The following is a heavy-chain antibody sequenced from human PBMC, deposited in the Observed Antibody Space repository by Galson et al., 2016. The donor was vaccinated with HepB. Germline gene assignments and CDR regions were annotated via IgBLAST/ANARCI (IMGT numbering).Heavy chain of an antibody. Sequence: SLRLSCAASGYTFSSYYMTWIRQAPGKGLEWVSYISPSSRYVNDADSVQGRFTISRDNAKNSLYLQMNSLRAEDAAVYYCARARGYIYGSGVFRVDYWGQGTLVTVSS. J-gene: IGHJ4*02. CDR2: ISPSSRYV. CDR3: ARARGYIYGSGVFRVDY. CDR1: GYTFSSYY. D-gene: IGHD5-18*01. V-gene: IGHV3-11*06.